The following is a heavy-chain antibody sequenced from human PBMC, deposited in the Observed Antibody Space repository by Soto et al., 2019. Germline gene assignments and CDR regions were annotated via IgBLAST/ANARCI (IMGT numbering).Heavy chain of an antibody. J-gene: IGHJ4*02. Sequence: SVKVSCKASGGSLSTNPISWVRQAPGQGLEWMGGTGSGTGPGNHAQKFQGRLTVTADKSTSTVYMELNNLSSEDTAVYYCARRDSGGFYRFFDSWGQGTLVTVSS. CDR1: GGSLSTNP. CDR3: ARRDSGGFYRFFDS. CDR2: TGSGTGPG. V-gene: IGHV1-69*06. D-gene: IGHD2-15*01.